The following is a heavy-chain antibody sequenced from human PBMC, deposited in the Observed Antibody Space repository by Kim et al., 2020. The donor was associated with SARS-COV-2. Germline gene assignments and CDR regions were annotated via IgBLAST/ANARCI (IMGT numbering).Heavy chain of an antibody. V-gene: IGHV4-30-2*01. CDR1: GCSLPSFFSS. D-gene: IGHD3-10*01. CDR2: IYHSGAT. J-gene: IGHJ5*02. Sequence: SETLSLTCTVSGCSLPSFFSSWSLIRQPPGKGLEYIGYIYHSGATYYNPSLKSRLTMSVDRSKNQFSLHLTSVTAADTAVYYCARNLVRGPLRVCFDPWGQGILVTVSS. CDR3: ARNLVRGPLRVCFDP.